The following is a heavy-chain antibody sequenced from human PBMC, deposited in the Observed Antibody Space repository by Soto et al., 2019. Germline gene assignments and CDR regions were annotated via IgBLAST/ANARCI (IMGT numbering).Heavy chain of an antibody. CDR3: ARNYYDSSGYYYRVGYYYYYGMDV. Sequence: EVQLVESGGGLVQPGGSLRLSCAASGFTFSSYEMNWVRQAPGKGLEWVSYISSSGSTIYYADSVKGRFTISRDKAKNSLYLQMNSLRAEDTAVYYCARNYYDSSGYYYRVGYYYYYGMDVWGQGTTVTVSS. CDR1: GFTFSSYE. D-gene: IGHD3-22*01. V-gene: IGHV3-48*03. J-gene: IGHJ6*02. CDR2: ISSSGSTI.